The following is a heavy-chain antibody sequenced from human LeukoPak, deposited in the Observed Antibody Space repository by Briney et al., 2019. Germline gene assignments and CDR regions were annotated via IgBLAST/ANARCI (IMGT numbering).Heavy chain of an antibody. D-gene: IGHD2-15*01. CDR1: GFTFSSYS. CDR2: IKQDGSEK. Sequence: GGSLRLSCAASGFTFSSYSMNRVRQAPGKGLEWVANIKQDGSEKYYVDSVKGRFTISRDNAKNSLYLQMNSLRAEDTAVYYCARDRGWSYFDYWGQGTLVTVSS. CDR3: ARDRGWSYFDY. J-gene: IGHJ4*02. V-gene: IGHV3-7*01.